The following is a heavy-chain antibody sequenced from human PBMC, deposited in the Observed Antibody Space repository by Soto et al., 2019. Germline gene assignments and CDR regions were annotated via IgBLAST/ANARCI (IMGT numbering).Heavy chain of an antibody. D-gene: IGHD3-16*02. V-gene: IGHV4-34*01. CDR1: GGSFSGYY. CDR3: ARGSPPRYDYIWGSYHFDY. CDR2: INHSGST. J-gene: IGHJ4*02. Sequence: SETLSLTCAVYGGSFSGYYWSWIRQPPGKGLEWIGEINHSGSTNYNPSLKSRVTISVDTSKNQFSLKLSSVTAADTAVYYCARGSPPRYDYIWGSYHFDYWGQGTLVTVSS.